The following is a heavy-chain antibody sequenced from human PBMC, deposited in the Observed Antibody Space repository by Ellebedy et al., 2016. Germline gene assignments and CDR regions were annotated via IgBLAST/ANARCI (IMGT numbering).Heavy chain of an antibody. J-gene: IGHJ6*03. D-gene: IGHD2-2*02. CDR3: ARGCSSTSCYSYYYYYMDV. Sequence: GESLKISXAASGFTFSSYSMNWVRQAPGKGLEWVSYISSSSSTIYYADSVKGRFTISRDNAKNSLYLQMNSLRAEDTAVYYCARGCSSTSCYSYYYYYMDVWGKGTTVTVSS. V-gene: IGHV3-48*04. CDR1: GFTFSSYS. CDR2: ISSSSSTI.